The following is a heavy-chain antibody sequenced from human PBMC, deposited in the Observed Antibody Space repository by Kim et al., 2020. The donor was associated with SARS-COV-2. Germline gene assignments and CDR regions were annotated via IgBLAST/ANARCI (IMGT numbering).Heavy chain of an antibody. Sequence: GGSLRLSCAASGFTFSSYGMHWVRQAPGKGLEWVAVISYDGSNKYYADSVKGRFTISRDNSKNTLYLQMNSLRAEDTAVYYCARDPDSGDWFDPWGQGTLVTVSS. CDR2: ISYDGSNK. V-gene: IGHV3-33*05. D-gene: IGHD1-26*01. J-gene: IGHJ5*02. CDR1: GFTFSSYG. CDR3: ARDPDSGDWFDP.